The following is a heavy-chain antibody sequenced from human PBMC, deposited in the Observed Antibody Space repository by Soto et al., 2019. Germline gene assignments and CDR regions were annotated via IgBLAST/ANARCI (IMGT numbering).Heavy chain of an antibody. CDR3: ATVREIRKVNQSHLGL. J-gene: IGHJ4*02. CDR2: IIPLYGTV. V-gene: IGHV1-69*06. CDR1: GGTFNSYG. D-gene: IGHD1-26*01. Sequence: SVKVSCKASGGTFNSYGISWVRQAPGQGLDGMGVIIPLYGTVNYAQKFQGGVSITADKSTSTAYMDLNSLRSDDTAGYYYATVREIRKVNQSHLGLWGQGTLVTVSS.